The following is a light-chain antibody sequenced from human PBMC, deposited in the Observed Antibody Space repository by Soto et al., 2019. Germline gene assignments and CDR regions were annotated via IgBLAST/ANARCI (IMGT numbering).Light chain of an antibody. CDR2: TAP. CDR3: QQTDSTPPT. V-gene: IGKV1-39*01. CDR1: QTISTN. Sequence: DIQMTQSPSSLSASVGDRVTITCRASQTISTNLNWFQQKPGKAPKVLIYTAPSLQSGVPSRFSGSGSGTDFTLTISSLQPEDFATYYCQQTDSTPPTFGQGTRLEIK. J-gene: IGKJ5*01.